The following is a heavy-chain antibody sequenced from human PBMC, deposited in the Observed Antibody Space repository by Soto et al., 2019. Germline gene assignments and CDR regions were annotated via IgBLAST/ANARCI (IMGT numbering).Heavy chain of an antibody. J-gene: IGHJ5*02. CDR1: GFTFSSYE. D-gene: IGHD3-16*01. V-gene: IGHV3-48*03. Sequence: EVLLVESGGGLVQPGGSLRLSCTASGFTFSSYEMNWVRQAPGKGLEWISYISTSGRTIFDAGSVKGRFTISRDNTRNTRFLQMDSLRPEDTAVYYCARQPAHVYEASPKWFDPWGQGTLVIVSS. CDR2: ISTSGRTI. CDR3: ARQPAHVYEASPKWFDP.